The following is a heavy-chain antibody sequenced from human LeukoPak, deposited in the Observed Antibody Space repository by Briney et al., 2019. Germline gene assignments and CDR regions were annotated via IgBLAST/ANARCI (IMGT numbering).Heavy chain of an antibody. CDR1: GGSISSSSYY. V-gene: IGHV4-39*07. CDR3: ARNGGEAAAASDY. D-gene: IGHD6-13*01. Sequence: SETLSLTCTVSGGSISSSSYYWGWIRQPPGKGLEWIGSIYYSGSTYYNPSLKSRVTISVDTSKNQFSLKLNSVTAADTAVYFCARNGGEAAAASDYWGQGTLVTVSS. J-gene: IGHJ4*02. CDR2: IYYSGST.